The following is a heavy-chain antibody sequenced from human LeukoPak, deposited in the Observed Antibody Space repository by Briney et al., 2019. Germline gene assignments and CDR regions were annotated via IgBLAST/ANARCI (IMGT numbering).Heavy chain of an antibody. J-gene: IGHJ6*03. D-gene: IGHD2-21*02. V-gene: IGHV3-15*01. CDR3: SRVCGGDCSPRYYYYYYYMDV. CDR2: IKSKTDGGTT. CDR1: GFTFSDYY. Sequence: GGSLRLSCAASGFTFSDYYMSWVRQAPGKGLEWVGRIKSKTDGGTTDYAAPVKGRFTISRDDSKNTLYLQMNSLKTEDTAVYYCSRVCGGDCSPRYYYYYYYMDVWGKGTTVTISS.